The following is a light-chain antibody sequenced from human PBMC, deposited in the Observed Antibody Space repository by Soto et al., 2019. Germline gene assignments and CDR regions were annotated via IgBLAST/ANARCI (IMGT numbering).Light chain of an antibody. V-gene: IGKV1-33*01. Sequence: DIQMTQSPSSLSASVGDRVTITCQASQEISNYLNWYQQKPGKAPKLLIYDASNLETEVPSRFSGSGSGTEFTFTISSLQPEDIATYYWQQDDNLPTFGQGTRLEIK. CDR3: QQDDNLPT. CDR1: QEISNY. J-gene: IGKJ5*01. CDR2: DAS.